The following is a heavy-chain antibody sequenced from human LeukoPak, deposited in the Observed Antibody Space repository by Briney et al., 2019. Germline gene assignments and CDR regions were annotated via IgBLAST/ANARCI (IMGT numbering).Heavy chain of an antibody. Sequence: GGSLRLSCAASGFTFSSYSMNWVRQAPGKGLEWVSAISGSGGSTYYADSVKGRFTISRDNSKNTLYLQMNSLRAEDTAVYYCAKDSGLFQNFDYWGQGTLVTVSS. J-gene: IGHJ4*02. V-gene: IGHV3-23*01. CDR1: GFTFSSYS. CDR3: AKDSGLFQNFDY. CDR2: ISGSGGST. D-gene: IGHD2-21*01.